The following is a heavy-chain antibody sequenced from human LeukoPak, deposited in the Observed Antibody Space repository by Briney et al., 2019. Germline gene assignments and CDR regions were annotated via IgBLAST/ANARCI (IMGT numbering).Heavy chain of an antibody. J-gene: IGHJ4*02. CDR1: GYTFTSYG. V-gene: IGHV1-18*01. CDR3: ARENQQLVPFDY. CDR2: ISAYNGNT. Sequence: ASVKVSCKASGYTFTSYGISWVRQAPGQGLEWMGWISAYNGNTNYAQKLQGRVTITRDTSASTAYMELSSLRSEDTAVYYCARENQQLVPFDYWGQGTLVTVSS. D-gene: IGHD6-13*01.